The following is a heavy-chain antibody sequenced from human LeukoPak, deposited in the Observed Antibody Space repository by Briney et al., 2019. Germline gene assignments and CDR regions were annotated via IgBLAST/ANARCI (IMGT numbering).Heavy chain of an antibody. CDR3: ARFGLPYSIDL. V-gene: IGHV3-7*01. J-gene: IGHJ6*02. CDR1: GFTINQHA. CDR2: IRPDGSAG. Sequence: PGGSLRLSCIASGFTINQHAMSWVRQAPVKGLEWVASIRPDGSAGFYVDSVKGRFTFSRDNAKNSLDLQMNSLRAEDTAVYYCARFGLPYSIDLWGQGTMVTVSS. D-gene: IGHD3-16*01.